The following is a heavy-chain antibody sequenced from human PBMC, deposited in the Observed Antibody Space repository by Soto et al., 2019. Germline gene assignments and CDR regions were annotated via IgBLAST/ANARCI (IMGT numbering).Heavy chain of an antibody. J-gene: IGHJ5*01. V-gene: IGHV4-61*01. D-gene: IGHD1-26*01. CDR2: SYYSGST. Sequence: XETLSLQSAVSGGSVRSASDYWGWNRQPPGKGLEWSGYSYYSGSTNYNPSLKSRVTISVDTSKNQFSLKLSSVPAADTAVYYCAREGFGNTTWFDSWGQGTLLTVSS. CDR1: GGSVRSASDY. CDR3: AREGFGNTTWFDS.